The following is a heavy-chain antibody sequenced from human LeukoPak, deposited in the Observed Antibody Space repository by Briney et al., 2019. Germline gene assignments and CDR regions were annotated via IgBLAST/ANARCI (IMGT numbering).Heavy chain of an antibody. CDR3: ARDGGPKRRDFDY. V-gene: IGHV4-39*07. Sequence: SETLSLTCTVSGGSISSSPYYWGWIRQPPGKGLEWIGNVYYGESTYYNPSLKSRVTISVDRSRNHFSLKLNSVTAADTAVYYCARDGGPKRRDFDYWGQGTLVTVSS. CDR2: VYYGEST. CDR1: GGSISSSPYY. J-gene: IGHJ4*02. D-gene: IGHD1-1*01.